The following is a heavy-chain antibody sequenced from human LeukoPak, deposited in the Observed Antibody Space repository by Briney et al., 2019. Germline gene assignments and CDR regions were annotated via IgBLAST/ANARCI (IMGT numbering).Heavy chain of an antibody. CDR3: ARGKSITMIVVVITTSLDAFDI. Sequence: KPSETLSLTCTVSGGSISSGGYYWSWIRQHPGKGLEWIGYIYYSGSTYYNPSLKSRVTISVDTSKNQFSLKLSSVTAADTAVYYCARGKSITMIVVVITTSLDAFDIWGQGTMVTVSS. J-gene: IGHJ3*02. CDR2: IYYSGST. CDR1: GGSISSGGYY. V-gene: IGHV4-31*03. D-gene: IGHD3-22*01.